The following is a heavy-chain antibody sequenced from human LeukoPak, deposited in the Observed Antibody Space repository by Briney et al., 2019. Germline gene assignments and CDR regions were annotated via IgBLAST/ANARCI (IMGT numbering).Heavy chain of an antibody. CDR1: GASVRNNNW. CDR3: AKNSATPSYYFDY. D-gene: IGHD2-21*01. V-gene: IGHV4-4*02. Sequence: SETLSLTCDVSGASVRNNNWWTWVRQPPGKGLEWIGEIFHTGSTNYNPSLQSRVTISVDKSKNQFSLTLHSVTAADTAVYYCAKNSATPSYYFDYWGQGTLVTVPS. J-gene: IGHJ4*02. CDR2: IFHTGST.